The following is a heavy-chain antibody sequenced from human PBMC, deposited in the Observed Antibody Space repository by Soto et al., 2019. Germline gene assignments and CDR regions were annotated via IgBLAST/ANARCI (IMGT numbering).Heavy chain of an antibody. J-gene: IGHJ4*02. D-gene: IGHD5-12*01. V-gene: IGHV3-48*03. CDR1: RFTFSTYE. CDR3: VRYCSSTLCNGVATRTFDY. CDR2: ISSSGSSV. Sequence: GGSLRLSCAASRFTFSTYEMHWVRQAPGKGLEWASCISSSGSSVYYADSVKGRFTISRDNSRNPLYLQMNSLRDEDTALYYCVRYCSSTLCNGVATRTFDYWGQGALVTVSS.